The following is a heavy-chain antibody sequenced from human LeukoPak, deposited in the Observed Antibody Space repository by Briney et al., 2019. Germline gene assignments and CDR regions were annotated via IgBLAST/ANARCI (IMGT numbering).Heavy chain of an antibody. J-gene: IGHJ5*02. V-gene: IGHV3-74*01. CDR3: ARFKVTVTSIP. Sequence: GGSLRLSCAASGFTFSDYWMHWVRQAPGKGLVWVSRINPDGSSASYADSVKGRFTISRNNAKNTLYLQMNSLRAEDTAVYYCARFKVTVTSIPWGQGTLVTVSS. D-gene: IGHD4-11*01. CDR1: GFTFSDYW. CDR2: INPDGSSA.